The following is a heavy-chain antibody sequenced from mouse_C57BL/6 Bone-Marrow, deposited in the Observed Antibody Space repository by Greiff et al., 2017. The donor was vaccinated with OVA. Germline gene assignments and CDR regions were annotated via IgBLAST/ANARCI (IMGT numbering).Heavy chain of an antibody. CDR2: LDPSDSYT. V-gene: IGHV1-69*01. J-gene: IGHJ3*01. CDR1: GYTFTSYW. CDR3: AIYYYGLAY. Sequence: QVQLQQPGAELVMPGASVKLSCKASGYTFTSYWMHWVKQRPGQGLEWIGELDPSDSYTNYNQKFKGKSTLTVDKSSSTAYMQLSSLTSEDSAVYYCAIYYYGLAYGGQGTLVTVSA. D-gene: IGHD1-1*01.